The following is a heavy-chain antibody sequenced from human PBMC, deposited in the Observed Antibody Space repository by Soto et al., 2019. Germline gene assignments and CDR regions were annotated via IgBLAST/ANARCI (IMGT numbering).Heavy chain of an antibody. J-gene: IGHJ4*02. CDR3: ARRAAMDY. V-gene: IGHV3-11*01. CDR2: ISPTGTDI. CDR1: GFIFGDNY. Sequence: QVQLVESGGGLVNPGGSLRLSCAASGFIFGDNYMSWIRQAPGKGLEWVSSISPTGTDIFYADSLKGRFTISRDNAKSSIYLQMNSLTVEDTAVYYCARRAAMDYWGQGTLVAVSS.